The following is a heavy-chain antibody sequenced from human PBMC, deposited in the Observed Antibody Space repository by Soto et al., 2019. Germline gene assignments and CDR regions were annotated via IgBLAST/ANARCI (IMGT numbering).Heavy chain of an antibody. CDR3: ARVDLSRAYCSSTSCYGYYYYGMDV. V-gene: IGHV4-34*01. Sequence: SETLSLTCAVYGGSFSGYYWSWIRQPPGKGLEWIGEINHSGSTNYNPSLKSRVTISVDKSKNQFSLKLSSVTAADTAVYYCARVDLSRAYCSSTSCYGYYYYGMDVWGQGNTVTVSS. D-gene: IGHD2-2*01. J-gene: IGHJ6*02. CDR2: INHSGST. CDR1: GGSFSGYY.